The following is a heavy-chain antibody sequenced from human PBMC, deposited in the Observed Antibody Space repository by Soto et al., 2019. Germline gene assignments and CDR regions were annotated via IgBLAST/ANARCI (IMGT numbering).Heavy chain of an antibody. Sequence: ASVKLSCKASGYTFTSYGISWGRQAPGQGLEWMGWISAYNGNTNYAQKLQGRVTMTTDTSTSTAYMELRSLRSDDTAVYYWAREGEYSSSSDYWGQGTLVTVSS. CDR2: ISAYNGNT. J-gene: IGHJ4*02. V-gene: IGHV1-18*01. CDR3: AREGEYSSSSDY. CDR1: GYTFTSYG. D-gene: IGHD6-6*01.